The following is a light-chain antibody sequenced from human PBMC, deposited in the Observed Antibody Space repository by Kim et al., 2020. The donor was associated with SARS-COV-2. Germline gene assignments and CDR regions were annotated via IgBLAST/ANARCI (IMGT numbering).Light chain of an antibody. CDR2: GAS. CDR3: QQYNNWPIT. V-gene: IGKV3-15*01. CDR1: QSVSSK. J-gene: IGKJ5*01. Sequence: ETVLTQSSVTLSGSPGERATLSCRASQSVSSKLAWYHQKPGQSPRLLIYGASTRATGIPARFSGSGSGTEFTLSISSLQSEDLGVYYCQQYNNWPITFGHGTRLEIK.